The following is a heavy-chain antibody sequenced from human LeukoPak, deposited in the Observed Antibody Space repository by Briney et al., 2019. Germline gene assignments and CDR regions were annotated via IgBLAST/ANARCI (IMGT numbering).Heavy chain of an antibody. Sequence: GGSLRLSCAASGFDFSEHEMDWVRQTPRKGLEWLARIRSKNRGLTTEYAASVRGRFAISRDDSSNSLHLQMNSLKTEDTAVYYCVQPSQGYFQNWGQGTLVTVSS. D-gene: IGHD3-22*01. J-gene: IGHJ1*01. CDR2: IRSKNRGLTT. V-gene: IGHV3-72*01. CDR1: GFDFSEHE. CDR3: VQPSQGYFQN.